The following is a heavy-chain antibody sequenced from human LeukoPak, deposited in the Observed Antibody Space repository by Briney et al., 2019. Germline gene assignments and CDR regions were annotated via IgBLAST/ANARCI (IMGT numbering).Heavy chain of an antibody. Sequence: PSETLSLICTVSGGSISTISYYWGWIRQPPGKGLEWIGSLYYSGSTYYNPSLKSRVTISVDTSKNQFSLKLTSVTAADTAVYYCARNVPSPSHHFDIWGQGTMVTVSS. D-gene: IGHD1-1*01. V-gene: IGHV4-39*01. CDR3: ARNVPSPSHHFDI. CDR2: LYYSGST. J-gene: IGHJ3*02. CDR1: GGSISTISYY.